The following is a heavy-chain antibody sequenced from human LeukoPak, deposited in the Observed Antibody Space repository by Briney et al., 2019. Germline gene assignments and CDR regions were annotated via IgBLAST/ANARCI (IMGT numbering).Heavy chain of an antibody. J-gene: IGHJ4*02. Sequence: PGGSLRLSCAASGFTFSSYGMHWVRQAPGKGLEWVAVISYDGSNKYYADSVKGRFTISRDNSKNTLYLQMNSLRAEDTAVYYCAKDRSYGFDYWGQGTLVTVS. D-gene: IGHD5-18*01. CDR1: GFTFSSYG. CDR2: ISYDGSNK. CDR3: AKDRSYGFDY. V-gene: IGHV3-30*18.